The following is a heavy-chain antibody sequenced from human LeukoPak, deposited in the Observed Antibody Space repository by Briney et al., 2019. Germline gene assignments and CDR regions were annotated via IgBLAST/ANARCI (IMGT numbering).Heavy chain of an antibody. Sequence: SETLSLTCTVSGGSISSGDYYWSWIRQPPGKGLEWIVYIYYSGSTYYNPSLKSRVTISVDTSKNQFSLKLSSVTAADTAVYYCARDYTPAYGGNSGGDAFDIWGQGTMVTVSS. V-gene: IGHV4-30-4*08. J-gene: IGHJ3*02. CDR3: ARDYTPAYGGNSGGDAFDI. CDR2: IYYSGST. CDR1: GGSISSGDYY. D-gene: IGHD4-23*01.